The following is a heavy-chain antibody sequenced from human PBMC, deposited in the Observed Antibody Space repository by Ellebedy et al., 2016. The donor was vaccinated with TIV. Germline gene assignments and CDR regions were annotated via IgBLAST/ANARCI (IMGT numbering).Heavy chain of an antibody. CDR3: ARRRGSHSFDY. J-gene: IGHJ4*02. D-gene: IGHD1-26*01. CDR2: INQDAGDK. CDR1: GFTFSGYW. V-gene: IGHV3-7*03. Sequence: PGGSLRLSCTISGFTFSGYWMSWVRQAPGKGLEWVSNINQDAGDKHYADAVKGRFTISRDNLEKSLYLQMSSLRVDDTAIYYRARRRGSHSFDYWGQGTLVTVSS.